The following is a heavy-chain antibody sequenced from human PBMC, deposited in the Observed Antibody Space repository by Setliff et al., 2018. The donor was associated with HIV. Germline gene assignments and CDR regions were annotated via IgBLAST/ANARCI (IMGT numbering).Heavy chain of an antibody. CDR1: GGSISSSRYY. CDR3: ASPASGGSSGQYHY. D-gene: IGHD6-19*01. J-gene: IGHJ4*02. V-gene: IGHV4-39*01. CDR2: IYYSGST. Sequence: SETLXLTCTVSGGSISSSRYYWGWIRQPPGKGLEWIGSIYYSGSTYYNPSLKSRVTISVDTSKNQFSLKLSSVTAADTAVYYCASPASGGSSGQYHYWGQGTLVTVSS.